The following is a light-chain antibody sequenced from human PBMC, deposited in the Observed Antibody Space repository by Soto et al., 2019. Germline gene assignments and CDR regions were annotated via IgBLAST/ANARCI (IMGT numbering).Light chain of an antibody. CDR2: DAS. CDR1: QSVRSH. CDR3: QQYGSSSWT. Sequence: EIVLTQSPATLSLSPVETATLSCMASQSVRSHLAWFQQKPGQAPRLLIYDASNRATGIPARFSGSGSGTEFTLTISRLEPEDFAVYYCQQYGSSSWTFGQGTKVDIK. V-gene: IGKV3-20*01. J-gene: IGKJ1*01.